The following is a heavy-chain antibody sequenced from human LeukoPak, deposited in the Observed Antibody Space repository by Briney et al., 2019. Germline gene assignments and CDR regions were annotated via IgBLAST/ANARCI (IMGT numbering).Heavy chain of an antibody. D-gene: IGHD3-10*01. V-gene: IGHV1-69*13. Sequence: ASVKVSCKASGGTFSSYAISWVRQAPGQGLEWMGGIIPIFGTANYAQKFQGRVTITADESTSTAYMELSSLRSEDTAVYYCARTRGVTMVRGVIGDLDYWGQGTLVTVSS. CDR2: IIPIFGTA. J-gene: IGHJ4*02. CDR1: GGTFSSYA. CDR3: ARTRGVTMVRGVIGDLDY.